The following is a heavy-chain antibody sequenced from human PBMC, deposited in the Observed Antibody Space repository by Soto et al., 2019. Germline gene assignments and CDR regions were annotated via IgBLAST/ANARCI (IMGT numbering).Heavy chain of an antibody. V-gene: IGHV3-30-3*01. D-gene: IGHD1-1*01. CDR2: ISYDGSNK. J-gene: IGHJ6*02. Sequence: QVQLVESGGGVVQPGRSLRLSCAASGFTFSSYAMHWVRQAPGKGRGWVAVISYDGSNKYYADSVKGRFTISRDNSKNTLYLQMNSLRAEDTAVYYCARDRLRYNWNDFPYYYYGMDVWGQGTTVTVSS. CDR1: GFTFSSYA. CDR3: ARDRLRYNWNDFPYYYYGMDV.